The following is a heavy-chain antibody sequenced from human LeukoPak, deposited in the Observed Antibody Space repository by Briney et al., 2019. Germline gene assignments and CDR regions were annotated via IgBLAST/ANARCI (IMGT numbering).Heavy chain of an antibody. J-gene: IGHJ5*02. CDR3: AREGSGYDFWSGYYKANWFDP. D-gene: IGHD3-3*01. V-gene: IGHV3-23*01. CDR1: GSIFSSYA. CDR2: ISGSGGLT. Sequence: GGSLRLSCAVSGSIFSSYAMSWVRQAPGKGLEWVSVISGSGGLTYYADSVKGRFTISRDNSKNTLYLQMNSLRAEDTAVYYCAREGSGYDFWSGYYKANWFDPWGQGTLVTVSS.